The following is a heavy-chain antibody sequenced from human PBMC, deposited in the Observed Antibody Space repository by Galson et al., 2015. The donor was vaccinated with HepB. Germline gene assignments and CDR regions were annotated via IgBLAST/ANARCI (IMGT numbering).Heavy chain of an antibody. CDR1: GFTFSSYS. CDR3: ARGRDLGSGSYYRWFDP. V-gene: IGHV3-21*01. D-gene: IGHD3-10*01. J-gene: IGHJ5*02. CDR2: ISSSSSYI. Sequence: SLRLSCAASGFTFSSYSMNWVRQAPGKGLEWVSSISSSSSYIYYADSVKGRFTISRDNAKNSLYLQMNSLRAEDTAVYYCARGRDLGSGSYYRWFDPWGQGTLVTVSS.